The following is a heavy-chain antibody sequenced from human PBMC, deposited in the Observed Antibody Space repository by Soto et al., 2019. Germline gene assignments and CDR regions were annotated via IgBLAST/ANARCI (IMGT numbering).Heavy chain of an antibody. CDR1: GYTFTGYY. J-gene: IGHJ6*04. Sequence: ASVKVSCKASGYTFTGYYMHWVRQAPGQGLEWMGWINPNSGGTNYAQKFQGWVTMTRDTSISTAYMELSRLRSDDTAVYYCARAGDYYGSGSYLKTHYYGMDVWGKGTTVTVAS. CDR2: INPNSGGT. D-gene: IGHD3-10*01. CDR3: ARAGDYYGSGSYLKTHYYGMDV. V-gene: IGHV1-2*04.